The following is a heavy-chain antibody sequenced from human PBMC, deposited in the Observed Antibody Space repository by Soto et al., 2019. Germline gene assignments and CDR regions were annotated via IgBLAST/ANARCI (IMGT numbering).Heavy chain of an antibody. V-gene: IGHV1-3*01. J-gene: IGHJ6*02. Sequence: QVQLVQSGAEVKKPGASVKVSCKASGYTVSTYVMHWVRQAPGQRLEWMGWLNAGNDNTEYSQKLQGRVTITRDTSASTVYMELSSLSSEDTAVYYCARVGQNYYGMDVWGQGTTVTVSS. CDR1: GYTVSTYV. D-gene: IGHD3-3*01. CDR2: LNAGNDNT. CDR3: ARVGQNYYGMDV.